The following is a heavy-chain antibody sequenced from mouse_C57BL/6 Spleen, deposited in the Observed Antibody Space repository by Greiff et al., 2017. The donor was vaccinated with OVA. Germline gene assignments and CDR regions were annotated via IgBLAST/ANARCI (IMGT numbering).Heavy chain of an antibody. D-gene: IGHD4-1*01. Sequence: EVKLQESGPGLVKPSQSLSLTCSVTGYSITSGYYWNWIRQFPGNKLEWMGYISYDGSNNYNPSLKNRISITRDTSKNQFFLKLNSVTTEDTATYYCAREGNWYLAMDYWGQGTSVTVSS. CDR1: GYSITSGYY. V-gene: IGHV3-6*01. CDR3: AREGNWYLAMDY. J-gene: IGHJ4*01. CDR2: ISYDGSN.